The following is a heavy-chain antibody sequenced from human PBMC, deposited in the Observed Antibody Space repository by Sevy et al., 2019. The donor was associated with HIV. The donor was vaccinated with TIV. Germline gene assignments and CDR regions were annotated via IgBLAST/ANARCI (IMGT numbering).Heavy chain of an antibody. V-gene: IGHV4-39*01. D-gene: IGHD6-19*01. CDR1: GASISSSGYY. CDR2: IRYSGST. CDR3: AGPILTYRSGWSYYDH. Sequence: SETLSLTCTVSGASISSSGYYWGWIRQPPGKRLEWIASIRYSGSTYYNPSLRSRVTICADASKNQFSLKLNSVTAADTAVYYCAGPILTYRSGWSYYDHWGQGTVVTVSS. J-gene: IGHJ4*02.